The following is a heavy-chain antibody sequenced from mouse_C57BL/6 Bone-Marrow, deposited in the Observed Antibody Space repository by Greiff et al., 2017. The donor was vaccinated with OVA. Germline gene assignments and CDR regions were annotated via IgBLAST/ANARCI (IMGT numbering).Heavy chain of an antibody. J-gene: IGHJ3*01. CDR1: GFTFSSYA. D-gene: IGHD3-2*02. Sequence: EVKLVESGEGLVKPGGSLKLSCAASGFTFSSYAMSWVRQTPEKRLEWVAYISSGGDYIYYADTLKGRFTLSRDNAMNTLYLQLSSLKSEDTARYYCTRGRDSSGSFAYWGQGTLVTVSA. CDR3: TRGRDSSGSFAY. CDR2: ISSGGDYI. V-gene: IGHV5-9-1*02.